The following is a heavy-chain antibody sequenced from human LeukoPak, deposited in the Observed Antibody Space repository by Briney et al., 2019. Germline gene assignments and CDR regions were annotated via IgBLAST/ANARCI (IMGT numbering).Heavy chain of an antibody. J-gene: IGHJ4*02. CDR3: TDAVAG. D-gene: IGHD4-23*01. Sequence: PGGSLRLSCAASGFSVSSNYVTWVRQPPGKGLEWVSVIYSDGSTYYADSVKGRSTISRDNSKNTLYLQMNSLRVEDTAVYYCTDAVAGWGQGTLVTVSS. CDR2: IYSDGST. V-gene: IGHV3-53*05. CDR1: GFSVSSNY.